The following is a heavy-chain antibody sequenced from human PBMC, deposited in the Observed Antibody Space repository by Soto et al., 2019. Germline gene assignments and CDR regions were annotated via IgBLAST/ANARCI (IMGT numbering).Heavy chain of an antibody. CDR2: INGPATST. V-gene: IGHV3-23*01. D-gene: IGHD1-1*01. Sequence: PVGSLRLSCVAPGFTFRNRDMNWVRQPPGKGLEYVANINGPATSTSYADAVKGRFTISRDNSKDTLYLELNSLRVEDTAVYYCVKDPNWEWGYWGQGTLVTVSS. CDR3: VKDPNWEWGY. CDR1: GFTFRNRD. J-gene: IGHJ4*02.